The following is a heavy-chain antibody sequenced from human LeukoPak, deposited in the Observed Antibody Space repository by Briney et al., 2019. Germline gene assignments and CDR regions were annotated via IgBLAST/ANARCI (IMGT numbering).Heavy chain of an antibody. Sequence: SETLSLTCAVYGGSFSGYYWSWIRQPPGKGLEWIGEINHSGSTNYNPSLKSRVTISVDTSKNQFSLKLSSVTAADTDVYYCARGGIYDFWSGYNYYYYYMDVWGKGTTVTVSS. CDR2: INHSGST. J-gene: IGHJ6*03. CDR1: GGSFSGYY. CDR3: ARGGIYDFWSGYNYYYYYMDV. D-gene: IGHD3-3*01. V-gene: IGHV4-34*01.